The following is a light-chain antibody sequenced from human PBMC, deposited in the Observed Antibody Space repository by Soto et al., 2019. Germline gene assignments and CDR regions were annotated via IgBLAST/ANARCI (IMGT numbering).Light chain of an antibody. V-gene: IGKV1-5*01. CDR3: QQYDSYWT. CDR2: DVS. Sequence: DIQMTQSPSTLSASIGDRVTITCRASQNIRNWVAWYQQKPGKAPKLLIYDVSSLESGVPPRFSGSGSGTDFTLTISGLQPDDFATYYCQQYDSYWTFGQGTKVDIK. J-gene: IGKJ1*01. CDR1: QNIRNW.